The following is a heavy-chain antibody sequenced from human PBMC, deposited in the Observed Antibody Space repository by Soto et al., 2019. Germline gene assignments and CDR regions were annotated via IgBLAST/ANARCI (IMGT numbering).Heavy chain of an antibody. D-gene: IGHD3-10*01. Sequence: SQTLSLPCAVSGGSFSGYYWSWIRQPPGKGLEWIGEINHSGSTNYNPSLKSRVTISVDTSKNQFSLKLSSVTAADTAVYYCARKGKLWFGEFRREKNWFDPWGQGTLVTVSS. CDR2: INHSGST. CDR1: GGSFSGYY. V-gene: IGHV4-34*01. J-gene: IGHJ5*02. CDR3: ARKGKLWFGEFRREKNWFDP.